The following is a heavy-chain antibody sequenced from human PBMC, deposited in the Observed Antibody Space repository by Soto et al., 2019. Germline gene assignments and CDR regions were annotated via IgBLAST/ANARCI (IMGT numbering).Heavy chain of an antibody. J-gene: IGHJ3*01. CDR1: GFTFSSYW. CDR3: ARDHAVDTAMVTR. D-gene: IGHD5-18*01. Sequence: GGSLRLSCAASGFTFSSYWMSWVRQAPGKGLEWVANIKQDGSEKYYVDSVKGRFTISRDNAKNSLYLQMNSLRAEDTAVYYCARDHAVDTAMVTRWGQGTMVTVSS. V-gene: IGHV3-7*01. CDR2: IKQDGSEK.